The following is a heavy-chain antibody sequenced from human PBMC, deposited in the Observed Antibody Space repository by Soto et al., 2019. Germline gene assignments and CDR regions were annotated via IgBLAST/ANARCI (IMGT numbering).Heavy chain of an antibody. D-gene: IGHD1-26*01. V-gene: IGHV1-18*01. CDR2: ISAYNGNT. Sequence: ASVKVSCEASGYSFTSYGISWVRQAPGQGLEWMGWISAYNGNTNYAQKLQGRVTVTTDTSTSTAYMELRSLRSDDTAVYYCARVHGGTTYYYGMDVWGQGTTVTVSS. CDR3: ARVHGGTTYYYGMDV. J-gene: IGHJ6*02. CDR1: GYSFTSYG.